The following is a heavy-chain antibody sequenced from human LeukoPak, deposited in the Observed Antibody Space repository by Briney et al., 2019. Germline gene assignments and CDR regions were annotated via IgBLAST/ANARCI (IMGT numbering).Heavy chain of an antibody. CDR1: GFTFRVYE. CDR3: AREQYSSTPHIDGFDV. V-gene: IGHV3-48*03. Sequence: GGSLRLSCAASGFTFRVYELNWVRQAPGKGLEWLSYISSSGTAIYYADSVKGRFTISRDKGKNSLYLQMNSLRPEDTAVYYCAREQYSSTPHIDGFDVWGQGTTVTVSS. CDR2: ISSSGTAI. J-gene: IGHJ6*02. D-gene: IGHD6-13*01.